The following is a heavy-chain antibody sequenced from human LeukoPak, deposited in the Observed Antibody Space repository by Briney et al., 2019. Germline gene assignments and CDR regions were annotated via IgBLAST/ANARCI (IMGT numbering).Heavy chain of an antibody. J-gene: IGHJ6*04. V-gene: IGHV4-59*01. CDR1: GGSISSYY. D-gene: IGHD2-15*01. Sequence: SETLSLTCTVSGGSISSYYWSWIRQPPGKGLEWIGYIYYSGSTNYNPSLKSRVTISVDTSKNQFSLKLSSVTAADTAVYYCARALFSSYCSGGSCYSHYYYYGMDVWGKGTTVTVSS. CDR2: IYYSGST. CDR3: ARALFSSYCSGGSCYSHYYYYGMDV.